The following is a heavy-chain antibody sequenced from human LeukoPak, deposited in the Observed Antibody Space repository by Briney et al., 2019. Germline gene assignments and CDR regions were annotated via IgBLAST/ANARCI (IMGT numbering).Heavy chain of an antibody. CDR2: TSHSGTT. CDR3: AKTTRASVRSAFDI. D-gene: IGHD3-10*01. Sequence: SETLSLTCTVPGGSISGYYWSWIRQPPGKGLEWLGCTSHSGTTFYSPSLRCRVSISVDTSNSQFSLKLSSMTATDTAVYYCAKTTRASVRSAFDIWGQGTLVTVSS. J-gene: IGHJ3*02. V-gene: IGHV4-59*04. CDR1: GGSISGYY.